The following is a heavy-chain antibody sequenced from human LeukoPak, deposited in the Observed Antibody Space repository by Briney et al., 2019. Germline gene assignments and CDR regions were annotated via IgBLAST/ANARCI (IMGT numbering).Heavy chain of an antibody. D-gene: IGHD5-12*01. CDR2: IGSSGSTI. J-gene: IGHJ4*02. CDR1: GFTFSNYE. V-gene: IGHV3-48*03. CDR3: ARMTNSAYDFDY. Sequence: GGSLRLSCAASGFTFSNYEMNWVRQAPGKGLEWVSYIGSSGSTIYYADSVKGRFTISRDNAKSSLYLQMNSLRAEDTAVYYCARMTNSAYDFDYWGQGTLVTVSS.